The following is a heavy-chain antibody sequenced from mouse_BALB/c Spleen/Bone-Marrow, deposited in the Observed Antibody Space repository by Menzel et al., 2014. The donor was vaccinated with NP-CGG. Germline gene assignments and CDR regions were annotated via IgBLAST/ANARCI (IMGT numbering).Heavy chain of an antibody. J-gene: IGHJ4*01. CDR1: GFTFSSYG. CDR3: AREDYYYATDY. Sequence: EVQRVESGGGLVQPGGSLKLSCAASGFTFSSYGMSWVRQTPDKRLELVATINSNGGSTYYPDSVKGRFTISRDNAKNTLYLQMSSLKSEDTAMYYCAREDYYYATDYWGQGTSVTVSS. CDR2: INSNGGST. V-gene: IGHV5-6-3*01.